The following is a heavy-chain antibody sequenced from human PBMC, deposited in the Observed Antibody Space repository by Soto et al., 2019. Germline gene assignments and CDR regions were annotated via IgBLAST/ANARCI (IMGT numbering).Heavy chain of an antibody. CDR3: AKRVWYFDL. J-gene: IGHJ2*01. Sequence: GGSLILSYAASGFNFSNYLMTWIRQAPGKGLEWVANIKQDGTKKYYVDSVKGRFTISRDNAKNSLYLQMNSLRAEDTAVYYCAKRVWYFDLWVRGTLVTVSS. CDR1: GFNFSNYL. V-gene: IGHV3-7*01. CDR2: IKQDGTKK.